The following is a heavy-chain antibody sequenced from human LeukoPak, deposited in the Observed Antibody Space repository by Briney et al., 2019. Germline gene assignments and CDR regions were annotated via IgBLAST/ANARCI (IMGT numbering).Heavy chain of an antibody. CDR2: ISSSSSTV. CDR3: ARDLISGDYTFDY. Sequence: GGSLRLSCAASGFTFSSFSMNWVRQAPGKGLGWVSYISSSSSTVYYADSVKGRFTISRDNAKNSRYLQMNSLRDEDTAVYYCARDLISGDYTFDYWGHGTLVTVSS. V-gene: IGHV3-48*02. J-gene: IGHJ4*01. CDR1: GFTFSSFS. D-gene: IGHD1-26*01.